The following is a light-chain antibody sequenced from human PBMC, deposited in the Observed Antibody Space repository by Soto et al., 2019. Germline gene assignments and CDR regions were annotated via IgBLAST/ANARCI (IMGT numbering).Light chain of an antibody. CDR1: SSDVGSYNL. J-gene: IGLJ1*01. Sequence: QSVLTQPASVSGSPGQSITISCTGTSSDVGSYNLFSWYQQHPGKAPKLMIYEVSKRPSGVSNRFSGSKSGNTASLTISGLQAEDEADYYCCSYEGSFYVFGTGTKVTVL. V-gene: IGLV2-23*02. CDR2: EVS. CDR3: CSYEGSFYV.